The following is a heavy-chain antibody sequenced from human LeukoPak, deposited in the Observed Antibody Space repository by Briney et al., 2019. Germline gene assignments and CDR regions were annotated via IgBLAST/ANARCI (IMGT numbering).Heavy chain of an antibody. Sequence: SETLSLTCTVSGGSISGHYWSWIRQPPGKGLEWIGYIYSGGSTNYNPSLKSRVTISVDTSKNQFSLKLTSVTAADTAVYYCARGVPGDSYGYYFDYWGQGTLVTVSS. J-gene: IGHJ4*02. CDR3: ARGVPGDSYGYYFDY. D-gene: IGHD5-18*01. CDR2: IYSGGST. V-gene: IGHV4-59*11. CDR1: GGSISGHY.